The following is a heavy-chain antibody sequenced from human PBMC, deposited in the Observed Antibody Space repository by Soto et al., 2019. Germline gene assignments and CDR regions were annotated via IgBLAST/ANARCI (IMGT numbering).Heavy chain of an antibody. CDR1: GASISSSSYY. D-gene: IGHD6-19*01. J-gene: IGHJ5*02. CDR3: PIPIGQWLVS. V-gene: IGHV4-39*02. CDR2: IYYSGST. Sequence: QLQLQESGPGLVKPSETLSLTCTVSGASISSSSYYWGWIRQPPGKGLEYIGNIYYSGSTYYNPSLMRRIIISVDTSKNHFSLTLSSVAPADTTVLYCPIPIGQWLVSSGQGTLVTISS.